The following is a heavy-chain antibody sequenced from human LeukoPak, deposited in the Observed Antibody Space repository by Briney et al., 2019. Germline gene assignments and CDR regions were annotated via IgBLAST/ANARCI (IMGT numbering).Heavy chain of an antibody. CDR3: ARDPSIAVADWFDP. CDR1: GGSISSYY. J-gene: IGHJ5*02. V-gene: IGHV4-4*07. CDR2: IYTSGST. D-gene: IGHD6-19*01. Sequence: SETLSLTCTVYGGSISSYYWSWIRPPAGEGLEWIGRIYTSGSTNYNPSLKSRVTMSVATSKNQFSLKLSSVTAADTAVYYCARDPSIAVADWFDPWGQGTLVTVSS.